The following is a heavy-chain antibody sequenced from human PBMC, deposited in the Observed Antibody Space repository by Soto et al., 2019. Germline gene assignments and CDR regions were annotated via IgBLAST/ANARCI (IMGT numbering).Heavy chain of an antibody. CDR1: GFTFSSYG. CDR2: ISYDGSNK. J-gene: IGHJ5*02. CDR3: AKALWDYGDSNWFDP. V-gene: IGHV3-30*18. Sequence: QVQLVESGGGVVQPGRSLRLSCAASGFTFSSYGMHWVRQAAGKGLEWVAVISYDGSNKYYADSVKGRITISRDNPKNTLYLQMTSLRAEDTAVYYCAKALWDYGDSNWFDPWGQGTLVTVSS. D-gene: IGHD4-17*01.